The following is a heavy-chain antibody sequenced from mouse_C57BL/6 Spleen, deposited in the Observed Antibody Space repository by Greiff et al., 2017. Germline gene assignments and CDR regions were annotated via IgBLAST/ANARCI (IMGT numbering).Heavy chain of an antibody. J-gene: IGHJ4*01. Sequence: QVQLQQPGTELVKPGASVKLSCKASGYTFTSYWMHWVKQRPGHGLEWIGNINPSNGGTNYNEKFKSKATLTVDKSSSTAYMQLSSLTSEDSAVYYCSRDEIYDGCMDYWGQGTSVTVSS. D-gene: IGHD2-3*01. CDR2: INPSNGGT. V-gene: IGHV1-53*01. CDR1: GYTFTSYW. CDR3: SRDEIYDGCMDY.